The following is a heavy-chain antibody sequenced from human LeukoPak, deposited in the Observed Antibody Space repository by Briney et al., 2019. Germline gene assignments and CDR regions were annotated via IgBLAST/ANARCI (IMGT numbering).Heavy chain of an antibody. CDR1: GFTFSSYW. CDR2: IKQDGSEK. J-gene: IGHJ4*02. V-gene: IGHV3-7*01. CDR3: ARDPGSYTSY. Sequence: GGSLRLSCAAFGFTFSSYWMSWVRQAPGKGLEWVANIKQDGSEKYYADSVEVRFTISRDNARNSLYLQMNSLRVEDMAVYYCARDPGSYTSYWGQGTLVTVSS. D-gene: IGHD1-26*01.